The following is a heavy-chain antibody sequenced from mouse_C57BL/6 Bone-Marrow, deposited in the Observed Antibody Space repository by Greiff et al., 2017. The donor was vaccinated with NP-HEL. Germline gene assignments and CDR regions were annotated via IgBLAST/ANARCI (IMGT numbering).Heavy chain of an antibody. J-gene: IGHJ3*01. CDR1: GYTFTSYW. CDR3: ARGGLRRGRFAY. D-gene: IGHD2-4*01. Sequence: QVQLQQPGTELVKPGASVKLSCKASGYTFTSYWMHWVKQRPGHGLKWIGNINPSNGGTNYNEKFKSKATLTVDKSSSTAYMQLSSLTSEDSAVYYCARGGLRRGRFAYWGQGTLVTVSA. V-gene: IGHV1-53*01. CDR2: INPSNGGT.